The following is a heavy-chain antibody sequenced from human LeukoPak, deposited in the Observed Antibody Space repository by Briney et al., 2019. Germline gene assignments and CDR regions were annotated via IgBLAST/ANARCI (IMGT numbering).Heavy chain of an antibody. J-gene: IGHJ3*02. CDR2: ISYDGSNK. V-gene: IGHV3-30*04. CDR3: ARVAGFYCSGGNCHSDAFDI. D-gene: IGHD2-15*01. CDR1: GFTFSGYA. Sequence: GRSLRLSCAASGFTFSGYAMHWVRQAPGEGLEWVAVISYDGSNKYYADSVKGRFTISRDNSKNTLYLQMNSLRAEDTAVYYCARVAGFYCSGGNCHSDAFDIWGQGTMVTVSS.